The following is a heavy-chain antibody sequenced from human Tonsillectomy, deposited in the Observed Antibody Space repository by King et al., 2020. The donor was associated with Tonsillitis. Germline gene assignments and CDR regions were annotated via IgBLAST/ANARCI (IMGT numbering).Heavy chain of an antibody. D-gene: IGHD4-17*01. CDR2: IFSNDEK. Sequence: TLKESGPVLVKPTETLTLTCTVSGFSLSNARMGVSWIRHPPGKALEWLAPIFSNDEKSYSTSLKSRLTISKDTSKSQVVLTMTNMDPVDTATYYCARVTSVTKSSYYYGMDVWGQGTTVTVSS. CDR3: ARVTSVTKSSYYYGMDV. V-gene: IGHV2-26*01. CDR1: GFSLSNARMG. J-gene: IGHJ6*02.